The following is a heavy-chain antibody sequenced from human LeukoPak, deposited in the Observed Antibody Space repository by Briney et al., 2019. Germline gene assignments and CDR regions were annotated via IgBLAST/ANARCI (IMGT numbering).Heavy chain of an antibody. CDR3: ARTTKMATITPDY. V-gene: IGHV4-31*03. CDR1: GGSVSSGGYY. J-gene: IGHJ4*02. Sequence: TSETLSLTCTVSGGSVSSGGYYWSWIRQHPGKGLEWIGYIYYSGSTYYNPSLKSRVTISVDTSKNQFSLKLSSVTAADTAVYYCARTTKMATITPDYWGQGTLVTVSS. CDR2: IYYSGST. D-gene: IGHD5-24*01.